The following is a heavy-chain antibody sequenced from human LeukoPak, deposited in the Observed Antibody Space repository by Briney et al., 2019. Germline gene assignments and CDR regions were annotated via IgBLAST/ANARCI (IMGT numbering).Heavy chain of an antibody. CDR3: ARDHYQYMDV. V-gene: IGHV4-59*01. CDR2: IYYSGST. CDR1: GGSISSYY. J-gene: IGHJ6*03. Sequence: SETLSLTCPVSGGSISSYYWSWIRPPPGKGLEWIGYIYYSGSTNYNPSLKSRVSISEDTSKNQFSLKLSSVTAADTAVYYCARDHYQYMDVWGKGTTVTVS.